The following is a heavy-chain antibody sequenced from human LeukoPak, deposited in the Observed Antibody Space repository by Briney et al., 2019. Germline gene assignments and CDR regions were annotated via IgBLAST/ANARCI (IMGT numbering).Heavy chain of an antibody. V-gene: IGHV3-21*01. J-gene: IGHJ6*03. CDR1: GFTFSSYS. CDR2: ISSSSYI. D-gene: IGHD3-9*01. Sequence: GGSLRLSCAASGFTFSSYSMNWVRQAPGKGLEWVSSISSSSYIYYSDSVKGRFTISRDNAKNSLYLQMNSLRAEDTAVYYCARDFEAYYYYYYMDVWGKGTTVTVSS. CDR3: ARDFEAYYYYYYMDV.